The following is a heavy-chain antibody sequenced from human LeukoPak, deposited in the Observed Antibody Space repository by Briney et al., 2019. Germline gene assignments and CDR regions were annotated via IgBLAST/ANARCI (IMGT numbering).Heavy chain of an antibody. V-gene: IGHV1-69*10. D-gene: IGHD1-26*01. CDR3: AREQYSGSYYPAFDY. J-gene: IGHJ4*02. CDR2: IIPILGIA. Sequence: SSVKVSCKASGCTFSNYAISWVRQAPGKGLEWMGWIIPILGIANYAQKFQGRVTITADKSTSTVYMELSSLRSEDTAVYYCAREQYSGSYYPAFDYGGQGTLVTVSS. CDR1: GCTFSNYA.